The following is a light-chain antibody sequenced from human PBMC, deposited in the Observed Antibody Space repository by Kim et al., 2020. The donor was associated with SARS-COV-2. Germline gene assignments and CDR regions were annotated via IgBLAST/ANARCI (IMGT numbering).Light chain of an antibody. CDR3: QKYNSAPPWT. V-gene: IGKV1-27*01. CDR1: QGISNY. J-gene: IGKJ1*01. CDR2: AAS. Sequence: VGDIVTITCRASQGISNYLAWYQQKPGKVPKLLIYAASTLQSVVPSRFSGSGSGTDFTLTISSLQPEDVATYYCQKYNSAPPWTFGQGTKVDIK.